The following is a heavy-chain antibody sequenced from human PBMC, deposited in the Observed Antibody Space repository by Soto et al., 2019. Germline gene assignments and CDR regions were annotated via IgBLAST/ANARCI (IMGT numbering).Heavy chain of an antibody. CDR3: ARPRTTATTKGYDY. CDR1: GGTFSSYP. D-gene: IGHD1-1*01. V-gene: IGHV1-69*01. Sequence: QVQLVQSGAEVKKPGSSVRVSCKASGGTFSSYPIGWVRQAPGQGLEWMGVIIPIFGTTNYAQRFQARVTISADESTSTAYMELSTLRYEDTAVYFCARPRTTATTKGYDYLGQGTLVTVSS. J-gene: IGHJ4*02. CDR2: IIPIFGTT.